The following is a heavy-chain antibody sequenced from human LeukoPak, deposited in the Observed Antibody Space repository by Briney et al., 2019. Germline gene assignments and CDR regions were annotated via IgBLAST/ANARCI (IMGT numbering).Heavy chain of an antibody. V-gene: IGHV4-34*01. Sequence: PSETLSLTCAVYGGSFSGYYWSWIRQPPGKGLEWIGEINHSGSTNFNPSLKSRVTISVDTSKNQFSLKLSSVTAADTAVYYCARGRYYYGSGSSGNWFDPWGQGTLVTVSS. D-gene: IGHD3-10*01. J-gene: IGHJ5*02. CDR3: ARGRYYYGSGSSGNWFDP. CDR1: GGSFSGYY. CDR2: INHSGST.